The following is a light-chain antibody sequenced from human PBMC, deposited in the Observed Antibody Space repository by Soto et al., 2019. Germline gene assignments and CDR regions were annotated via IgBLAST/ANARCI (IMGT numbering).Light chain of an antibody. Sequence: QSVLTQPPSSSGTPGQRVTISCSGSRSNIVSNYVYWYQQLPGTAPKLLIYRNNQRPSGVPDRFSGSKSGTSAYLAISGLRSEDEADYYCAAWDDSLSGGVFGGGTKVTV. CDR3: AAWDDSLSGGV. J-gene: IGLJ3*02. CDR1: RSNIVSNY. CDR2: RNN. V-gene: IGLV1-47*01.